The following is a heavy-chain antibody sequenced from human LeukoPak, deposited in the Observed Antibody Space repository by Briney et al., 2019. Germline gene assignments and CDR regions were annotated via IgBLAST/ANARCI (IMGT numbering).Heavy chain of an antibody. CDR3: ARAGLLRYMDV. Sequence: GGSLRLSCTVSGFTVSINSMSWVRQAPGKGLEWVSFIYSGGNTHYSDSVKGRFTISRDNAKNSLYLQMNSLRAEDTAVYYCARAGLLRYMDVWGKGTTVTVSS. D-gene: IGHD3-22*01. J-gene: IGHJ6*03. V-gene: IGHV3-66*01. CDR1: GFTVSINS. CDR2: IYSGGNT.